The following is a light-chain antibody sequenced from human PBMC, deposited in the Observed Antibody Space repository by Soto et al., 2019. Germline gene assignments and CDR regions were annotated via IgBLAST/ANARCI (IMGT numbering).Light chain of an antibody. V-gene: IGKV3-20*01. CDR3: QQYDGSLPYT. CDR1: QTVRNSY. Sequence: EIVLTQSPGTLSLSPGERATLSCRASQTVRNSYLAWYQQKPGQAPRLLIYGVSARATDIPDRFSGSGSGTDFTLTISRLEPEDFAVFYCQQYDGSLPYTFGQGTKLEIK. CDR2: GVS. J-gene: IGKJ2*01.